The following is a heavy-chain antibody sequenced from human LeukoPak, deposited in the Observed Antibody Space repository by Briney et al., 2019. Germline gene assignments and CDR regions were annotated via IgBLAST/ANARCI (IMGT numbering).Heavy chain of an antibody. CDR1: GYSFTSYG. J-gene: IGHJ4*02. Sequence: ASVKVSCKASGYSFTSYGITWVRQAPGQGLEWMGWISTYDGNANYAQKLQGRVTMTTDTSTITAYMELRSLRSDDTAVYHCASGGGGSHYGTSYWGQGTLVTVSS. CDR3: ASGGGGSHYGTSY. CDR2: ISTYDGNA. D-gene: IGHD1-26*01. V-gene: IGHV1-18*01.